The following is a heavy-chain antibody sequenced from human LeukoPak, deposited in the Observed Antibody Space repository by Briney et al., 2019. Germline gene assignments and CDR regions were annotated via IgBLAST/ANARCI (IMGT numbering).Heavy chain of an antibody. J-gene: IGHJ4*02. CDR3: ARDSRGGGPDFDF. D-gene: IGHD3-16*01. CDR1: GGSISDYW. V-gene: IGHV4-59*01. CDR2: MHYSGVS. Sequence: ASETLSLTCTVSGGSISDYWWAWIRQPPGKGLEWIGYMHYSGVSSYKPSLKSRVSISLDTSRNQFSLKLNSVTAADTAVYYCARDSRGGGPDFDFWGQGILVTVSS.